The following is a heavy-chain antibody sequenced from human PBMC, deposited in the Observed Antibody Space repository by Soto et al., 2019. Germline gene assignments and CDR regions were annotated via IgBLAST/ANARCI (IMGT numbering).Heavy chain of an antibody. CDR3: AREGSYSAYNFAHGIQSWSFDF. D-gene: IGHD5-12*01. Sequence: SETLSLTCTVSGGSINTFYWSWVRQPAGKGLEWIGRIFSSGSTSFNPSLESRVAMSVDTSKNHFSLNLSSVTAADMAVYYCAREGSYSAYNFAHGIQSWSFDFWGQGALVTVSS. V-gene: IGHV4-4*07. CDR1: GGSINTFY. CDR2: IFSSGST. J-gene: IGHJ4*02.